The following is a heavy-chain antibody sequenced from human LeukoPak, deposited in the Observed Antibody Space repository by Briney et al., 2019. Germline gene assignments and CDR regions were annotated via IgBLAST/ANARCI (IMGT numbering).Heavy chain of an antibody. J-gene: IGHJ4*02. D-gene: IGHD2-15*01. CDR2: IGFAGDT. CDR3: ARECGNGGSCYSDFDC. Sequence: GGSLRLSCAASGFTFSNYDMHWVRQATGKGLEWVSAIGFAGDTYYPGSVKGRFTISRENVKNSLYLQMNSLRAEDTAVYYCARECGNGGSCYSDFDCWGPGTLVTVSS. CDR1: GFTFSNYD. V-gene: IGHV3-13*01.